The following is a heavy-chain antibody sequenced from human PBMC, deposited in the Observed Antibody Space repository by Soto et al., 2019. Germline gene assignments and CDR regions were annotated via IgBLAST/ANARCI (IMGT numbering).Heavy chain of an antibody. D-gene: IGHD5-12*01. CDR3: AKDRYSGYDWYFDL. CDR1: GFTFSSYA. CDR2: ISGSGGST. J-gene: IGHJ2*01. Sequence: GESLKISCAASGFTFSSYAMSWVRQAPGKGLEWVSAISGSGGSTYYADSVKGRFTISRDNSKNTLYLQMNSLRAEDTAVYYCAKDRYSGYDWYFDLWGRGTLVTVSS. V-gene: IGHV3-23*01.